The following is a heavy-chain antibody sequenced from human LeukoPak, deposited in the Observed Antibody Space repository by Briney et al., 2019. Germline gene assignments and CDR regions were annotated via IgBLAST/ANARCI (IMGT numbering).Heavy chain of an antibody. CDR1: GYSISSGYY. Sequence: SETLSLTCTVSGYSISSGYYWSWIRQPAGKGLEWIGRIYTSGSTNYNPSLKSRVTMSVDTSKNQFSLKLSSVTAADTAVYYCAREVGPYSGSYDAFDIWGQGTMVTVSS. CDR3: AREVGPYSGSYDAFDI. V-gene: IGHV4-4*07. D-gene: IGHD1-26*01. J-gene: IGHJ3*02. CDR2: IYTSGST.